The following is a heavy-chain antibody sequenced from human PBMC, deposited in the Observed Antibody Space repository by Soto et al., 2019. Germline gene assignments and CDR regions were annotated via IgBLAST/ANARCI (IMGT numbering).Heavy chain of an antibody. CDR2: ISYDGSNK. Sequence: PGGSLRLSCAAYGLPFSSYAMHWVRQAPGKGLEWVAVISYDGSNKYYADSVKGRFTISRDNSKNTLYLQMNSLRAEDTAVYYCARDLSEWELLYFFAFWSQGSLVTVSS. J-gene: IGHJ4*02. V-gene: IGHV3-30-3*01. D-gene: IGHD1-26*01. CDR1: GLPFSSYA. CDR3: ARDLSEWELLYFFAF.